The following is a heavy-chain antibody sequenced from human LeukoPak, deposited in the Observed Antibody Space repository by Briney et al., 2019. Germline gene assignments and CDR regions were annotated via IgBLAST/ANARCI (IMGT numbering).Heavy chain of an antibody. V-gene: IGHV3-30*02. Sequence: GGSLRLSCAASGFTFSSYGMHWVRQAPGKGLEWVAFIRYDGSNKYYADSVKGRFTTSRDNSKNTLYLQMNSLRAEDTAVYYCAKSDCTNGVCTDFDYWGQGTLVTVSS. CDR1: GFTFSSYG. J-gene: IGHJ4*02. CDR2: IRYDGSNK. D-gene: IGHD2-8*01. CDR3: AKSDCTNGVCTDFDY.